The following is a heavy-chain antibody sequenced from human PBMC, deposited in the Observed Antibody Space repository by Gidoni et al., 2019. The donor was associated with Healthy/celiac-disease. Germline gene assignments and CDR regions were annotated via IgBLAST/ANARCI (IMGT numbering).Heavy chain of an antibody. CDR1: GVSISSYY. V-gene: IGHV4-59*01. J-gene: IGHJ6*02. CDR2: IYYSGST. Sequence: QVQLQESGPGLVKPSATLSLSCTVSGVSISSYYWRWIRQPPGKGLEGIGYIYYSGSTNYNPSLKSRVTISVDTSKNQFSLKLSSVTAADTAVYYCASSSGGNYYYYYGMDVWGQGTTVTVSS. CDR3: ASSSGGNYYYYYGMDV. D-gene: IGHD3-10*01.